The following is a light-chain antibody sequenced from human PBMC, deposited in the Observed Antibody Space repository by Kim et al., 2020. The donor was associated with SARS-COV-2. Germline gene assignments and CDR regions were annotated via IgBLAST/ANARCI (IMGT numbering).Light chain of an antibody. J-gene: IGKJ4*01. Sequence: LSLSPGHRATRSCRASQSVSSYLAWYQQKPGQAPRLLIYDASNRATGIPARFSGSGSGTDFTLTISSLEPEDFAVYYCQQHGSLLTFGGGTKLEI. CDR1: QSVSSY. CDR2: DAS. CDR3: QQHGSLLT. V-gene: IGKV3-11*01.